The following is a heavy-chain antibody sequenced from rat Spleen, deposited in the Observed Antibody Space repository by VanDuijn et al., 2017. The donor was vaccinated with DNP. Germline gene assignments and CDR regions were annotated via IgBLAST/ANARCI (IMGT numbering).Heavy chain of an antibody. CDR1: GFTFRDYY. Sequence: EVQLVESGGGLVQPGKSLKLSCAASGFTFRDYYMAWVRQAPTKGLEWVASISYDGVNAYYRDSVKGRFTISRDNAKNSLYLQMDSLRSEDTATYYRARGTLRLRAMDAWGQGTSVTVSS. V-gene: IGHV5-20*01. CDR3: ARGTLRLRAMDA. J-gene: IGHJ4*01. D-gene: IGHD1-6*01. CDR2: ISYDGVNA.